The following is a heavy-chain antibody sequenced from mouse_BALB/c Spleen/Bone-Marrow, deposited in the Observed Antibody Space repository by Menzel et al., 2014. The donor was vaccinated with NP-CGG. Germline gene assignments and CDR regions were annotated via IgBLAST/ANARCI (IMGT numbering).Heavy chain of an antibody. V-gene: IGHV1-80*01. CDR3: ARGGISVDY. CDR2: VYPGDGDT. Sequence: VQLQQSGAELVRPGSSVKISCESSGYVFSTYWINWVKQRPGQGLEWIGQVYPGDGDTDYNGKFKGKATLTADKSSSTAYMQLSSLTSEDSAVYFCARGGISVDYWGQGTTLTVSS. J-gene: IGHJ2*01. CDR1: GYVFSTYW.